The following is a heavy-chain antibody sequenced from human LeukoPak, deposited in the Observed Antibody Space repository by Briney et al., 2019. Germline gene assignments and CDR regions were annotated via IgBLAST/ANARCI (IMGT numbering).Heavy chain of an antibody. CDR2: INPNSGGT. CDR1: GYTFTGYY. Sequence: ASVKVSCKASGYTFTGYYMHWVRQAPGQGLEWMRWINPNSGGTNYAQKFQGWVTKTRDTSISTAYMELSRLRSDDTAVYYCARAQYCSGGSCYSGIDYWGQGTLVTVSS. D-gene: IGHD2-15*01. CDR3: ARAQYCSGGSCYSGIDY. J-gene: IGHJ4*02. V-gene: IGHV1-2*04.